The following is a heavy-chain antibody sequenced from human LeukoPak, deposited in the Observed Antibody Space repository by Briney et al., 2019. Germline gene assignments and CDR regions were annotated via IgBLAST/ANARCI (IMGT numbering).Heavy chain of an antibody. D-gene: IGHD2-15*01. J-gene: IGHJ5*02. V-gene: IGHV3-66*01. Sequence: PGESLRLSCAASGFSVSNNYVNWVRQAPGKGLEWVAVIYTSGTTKAADSVKGRFTTSRDNSKNTVFLQMNGLRPEDTAVYYCAKDMGIDPWGQGTLVTVFS. CDR3: AKDMGIDP. CDR1: GFSVSNNY. CDR2: IYTSGTT.